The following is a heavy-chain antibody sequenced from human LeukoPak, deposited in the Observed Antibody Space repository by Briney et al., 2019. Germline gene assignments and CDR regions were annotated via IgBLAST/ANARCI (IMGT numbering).Heavy chain of an antibody. CDR3: AGRFGDYYYYYMDV. CDR1: GFTFSSYA. J-gene: IGHJ6*03. D-gene: IGHD3-10*01. V-gene: IGHV3-30*04. Sequence: GGSLRLSCAASGFTFSSYAMHWVRQAPGKGLEWVAVISYDGSNKYYADSVKGRFTISRDNSKNTLYLQMNSLRAEDTAVYYCAGRFGDYYYYYMDVWGKGTTVTISS. CDR2: ISYDGSNK.